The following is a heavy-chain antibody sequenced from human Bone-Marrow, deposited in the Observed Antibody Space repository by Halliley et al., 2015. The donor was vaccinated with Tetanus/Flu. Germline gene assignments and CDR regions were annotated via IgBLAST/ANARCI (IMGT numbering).Heavy chain of an antibody. V-gene: IGHV6-1*01. CDR2: TYYRSNWYN. J-gene: IGHJ4*02. CDR3: ATGNYFFDY. Sequence: LEWLGRTYYRSNWYNDYAVSVESRITVNPDTSKNQFSLQLDSVTPEDTAVYYCATGNYFFDYWGQGTLVTVSS. D-gene: IGHD1-7*01.